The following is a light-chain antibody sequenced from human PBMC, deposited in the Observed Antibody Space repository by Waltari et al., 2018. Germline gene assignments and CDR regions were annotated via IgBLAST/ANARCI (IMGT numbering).Light chain of an antibody. Sequence: QSALTQPASVSGSPGQSITISCTGTSSDVGSHNLVSWYQLHPGKAPKLMIYEGSKRPSGVSNRFSGSQSGNTASLTISGLQAEDEADYYCCSYAGSSTWVFGGGTKLTVL. CDR2: EGS. V-gene: IGLV2-23*01. CDR1: SSDVGSHNL. CDR3: CSYAGSSTWV. J-gene: IGLJ3*02.